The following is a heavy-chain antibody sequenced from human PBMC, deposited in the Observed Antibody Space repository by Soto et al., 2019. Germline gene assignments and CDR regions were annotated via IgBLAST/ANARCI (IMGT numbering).Heavy chain of an antibody. Sequence: LRLSCAASGFTFSDYYMTWIRQAPGKGLEWVSYISSSGTGIYYADSMKGRFTISRDNAKKSLYLQMSSLRAEDTAVYYCARGLIKLAGGAFDIWGQGTVVTVSS. CDR1: GFTFSDYY. J-gene: IGHJ3*02. CDR2: ISSSGTGI. CDR3: ARGLIKLAGGAFDI. D-gene: IGHD3-16*01. V-gene: IGHV3-11*01.